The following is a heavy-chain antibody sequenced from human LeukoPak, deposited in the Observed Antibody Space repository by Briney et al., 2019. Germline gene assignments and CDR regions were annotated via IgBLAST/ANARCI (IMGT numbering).Heavy chain of an antibody. D-gene: IGHD2-2*01. Sequence: GGSLRLSCAVSGFTFSLYAMNWVRQARAKGLEWVSYIDSGSDDIHYADSVRVGFTISRDNAKNTLYLQMKSLRLEGTAVYFCARDTYQPSLIDYWGQGTLVTVSS. CDR2: IDSGSDDI. CDR1: GFTFSLYA. J-gene: IGHJ4*02. V-gene: IGHV3-21*05. CDR3: ARDTYQPSLIDY.